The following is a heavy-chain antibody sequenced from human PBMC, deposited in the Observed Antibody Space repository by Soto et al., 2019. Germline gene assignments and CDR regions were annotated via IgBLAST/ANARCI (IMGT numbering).Heavy chain of an antibody. CDR2: ISGSGGST. Sequence: PGGSLRLSCAASGFTFSSYAMSWVRQAPGKGLEWVSAISGSGGSTYYADSVKGRFTISRDNSKNTLYLQMNSLRAEDTAVYYCAKVNDIVVVPAAILDYWGQGTLVTV. CDR3: AKVNDIVVVPAAILDY. D-gene: IGHD2-2*01. CDR1: GFTFSSYA. J-gene: IGHJ4*02. V-gene: IGHV3-23*01.